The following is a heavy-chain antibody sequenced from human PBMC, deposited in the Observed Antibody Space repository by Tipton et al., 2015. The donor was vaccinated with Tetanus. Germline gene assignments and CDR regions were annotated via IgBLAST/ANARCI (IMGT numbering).Heavy chain of an antibody. CDR2: IYYTGST. D-gene: IGHD1-14*01. Sequence: LRLSCTVSGGSMNSYYWSWIRQPPGKGLEWIGYIYYTGSTNYNPSLKSGVTISLDTSKNLFSLKLSSVTAADTAVYYCARGTGDYWGQGTLVTVSS. V-gene: IGHV4-59*01. CDR1: GGSMNSYY. J-gene: IGHJ4*02. CDR3: ARGTGDY.